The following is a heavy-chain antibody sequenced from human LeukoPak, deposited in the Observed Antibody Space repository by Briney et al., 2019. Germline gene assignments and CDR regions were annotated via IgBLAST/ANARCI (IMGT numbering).Heavy chain of an antibody. Sequence: ASVKVSCKASGYTFTGYYMHWVRQAPGQGLEWMGWINPNSGRTNYAQKFQGWVTMTRDTSISTAYMELSRLRSDDTAVYYCHSAHYYYGMDVWAKGPRSPSP. CDR1: GYTFTGYY. CDR3: HSAHYYYGMDV. D-gene: IGHD3-10*01. V-gene: IGHV1-2*04. J-gene: IGHJ6*02. CDR2: INPNSGRT.